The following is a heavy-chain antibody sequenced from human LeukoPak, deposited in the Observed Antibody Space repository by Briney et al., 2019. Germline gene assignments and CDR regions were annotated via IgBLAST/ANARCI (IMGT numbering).Heavy chain of an antibody. CDR1: GGSFSGYY. CDR3: ARDGVSNTAMVTRADYYCYYGMDV. D-gene: IGHD5-18*01. J-gene: IGHJ6*02. Sequence: PSETLSLTCAVYGGSFSGYYWSWIRQPPGKGLEWIGEINHSGSTNYNPSLKSRVTISVDTSKNQFSLKLSSVTAADTAVYYCARDGVSNTAMVTRADYYCYYGMDVRGQGTTVTVSS. CDR2: INHSGST. V-gene: IGHV4-34*01.